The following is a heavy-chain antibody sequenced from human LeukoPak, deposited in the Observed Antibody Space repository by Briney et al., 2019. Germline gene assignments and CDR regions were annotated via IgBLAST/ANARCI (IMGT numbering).Heavy chain of an antibody. V-gene: IGHV4-4*02. CDR3: ARGLVTTGRSSFDN. CDR1: DDSISSTNW. Sequence: SETLSLTCAVSDDSISSTNWWHWVRPPPGKGLEWIGEIYHTGSTNNNPSLTRRVNISVDKSKNQFSLKLSSMTAADTAVYYCARGLVTTGRSSFDNWGQGTLVTVSS. D-gene: IGHD4-17*01. J-gene: IGHJ4*02. CDR2: IYHTGST.